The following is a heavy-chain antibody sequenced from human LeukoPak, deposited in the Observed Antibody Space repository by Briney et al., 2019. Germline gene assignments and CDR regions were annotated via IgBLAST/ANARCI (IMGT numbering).Heavy chain of an antibody. Sequence: GGSLRLSCAASGFTFSGYAMSWVRQAPGKGLEWVSAISGSGGSTYYADSVKGRFTISRDNSKNTLYLQMNSLRAEDTAVYYCAKQSSRRLDYFDYWGQGTLVTVSS. J-gene: IGHJ4*02. V-gene: IGHV3-23*01. CDR1: GFTFSGYA. CDR2: ISGSGGST. D-gene: IGHD6-13*01. CDR3: AKQSSRRLDYFDY.